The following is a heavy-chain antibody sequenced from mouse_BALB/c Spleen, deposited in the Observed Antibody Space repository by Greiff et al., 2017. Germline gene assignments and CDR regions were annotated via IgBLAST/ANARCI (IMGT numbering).Heavy chain of an antibody. J-gene: IGHJ4*01. CDR2: ISNKANGYTT. CDR3: ATGDNSYDNDYAMDY. D-gene: IGHD2-12*01. Sequence: EVKVEESGGGLVQPGGSLRLSCATSGFTFTDYYMSWVRQPPGKALEWMGCISNKANGYTTEYSVTVKGRFTISRYYSQSILYLQMHTPVAEDIASYDGATGDNSYDNDYAMDYWGQGTSVTVSS. V-gene: IGHV7-3*02. CDR1: GFTFTDYY.